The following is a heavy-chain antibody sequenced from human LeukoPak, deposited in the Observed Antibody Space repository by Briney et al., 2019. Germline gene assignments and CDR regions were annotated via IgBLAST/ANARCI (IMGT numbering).Heavy chain of an antibody. Sequence: APVKVSFKASGYTFTSYAMHWVRQAPGQRLEWMGWINAGNSNTKYSQKFQGRVTITRDTSASTAYMELSSLRSEDTAVYYCARASIAAVAGLFDYWGQGTLVTVSS. J-gene: IGHJ4*02. V-gene: IGHV1-3*01. CDR1: GYTFTSYA. CDR3: ARASIAAVAGLFDY. CDR2: INAGNSNT. D-gene: IGHD6-19*01.